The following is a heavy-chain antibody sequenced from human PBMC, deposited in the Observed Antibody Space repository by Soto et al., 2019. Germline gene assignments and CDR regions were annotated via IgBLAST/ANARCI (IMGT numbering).Heavy chain of an antibody. CDR2: IYSSGST. CDR1: GGSISSSGYY. CDR3: ARRRVGAYYFDY. D-gene: IGHD3-16*01. J-gene: IGHJ4*01. V-gene: IGHV4-39*01. Sequence: QLQLQESGPGLVKPSETLSLTCTVSGGSISSSGYYWGWIRQPPGKGLEWIGKIYSSGSTYYNPSLMTQGAISIDTSKHQFSLKLTSVTAADTAVYYCARRRVGAYYFDYWGHGILVTVSS.